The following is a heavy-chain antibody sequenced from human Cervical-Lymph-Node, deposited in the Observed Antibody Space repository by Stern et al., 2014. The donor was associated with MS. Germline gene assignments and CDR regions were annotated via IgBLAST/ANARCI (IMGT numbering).Heavy chain of an antibody. Sequence: VQLEESGAGLVQPSRPLRLSCAASGFTFEDNAMHLVRLGPGPGLEWVSVSSWGSGGMGHADSVKGRFTISRDNAKNSLYLQMNSLRPEDTAIYYCVKDILGSNTGGRFDSWGRGTLVTVSS. CDR3: VKDILGSNTGGRFDS. CDR2: SSWGSGGM. CDR1: GFTFEDNA. V-gene: IGHV3-9*01. D-gene: IGHD7-27*01. J-gene: IGHJ4*02.